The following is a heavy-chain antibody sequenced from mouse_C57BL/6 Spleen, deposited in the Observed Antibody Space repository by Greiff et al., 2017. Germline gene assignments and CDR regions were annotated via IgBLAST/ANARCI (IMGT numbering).Heavy chain of an antibody. CDR1: GFTFSDYG. J-gene: IGHJ4*01. CDR3: ARGGYYYSMDY. V-gene: IGHV5-17*01. Sequence: EVQVVESGGGLVKPGGSLKLSCAASGFTFSDYGMHWVRQAPEKGLEWVAYISSGSSTIYYADTVKGRFPFSRDNAKNTLFLQMTSRRSEDTAMYYCARGGYYYSMDYWGQGTSVTVSS. CDR2: ISSGSSTI.